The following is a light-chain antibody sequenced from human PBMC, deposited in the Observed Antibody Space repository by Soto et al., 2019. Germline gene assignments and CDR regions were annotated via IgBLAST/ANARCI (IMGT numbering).Light chain of an antibody. Sequence: QSALTQPPSSSGSPGQSVAISCTGTSRDVGGQNYVSWYQQHPGKAPKLIIYAVSNRPSGVPDRFSGSKSGNTASLTISGLRAEDEADYYCCSHAGNKNYVLGTGTKVTVL. CDR1: SRDVGGQNY. CDR2: AVS. V-gene: IGLV2-8*01. CDR3: CSHAGNKNYV. J-gene: IGLJ1*01.